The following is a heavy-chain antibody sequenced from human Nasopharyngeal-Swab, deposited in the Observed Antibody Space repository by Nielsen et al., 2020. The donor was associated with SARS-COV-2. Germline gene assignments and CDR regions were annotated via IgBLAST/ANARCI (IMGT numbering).Heavy chain of an antibody. V-gene: IGHV3-33*01. CDR2: IWYEGSSK. J-gene: IGHJ6*03. Sequence: GGSLRLSCAASGLSFTSFGMHWVRQAPGKGLEWVAIIWYEGSSKYYADSVRGRFTIPRDNTRNTLYLQMTSLSAEDTAVYYCASHVSSSTAGYYYYYMDVWGNGTTVTVSS. CDR1: GLSFTSFG. CDR3: ASHVSSSTAGYYYYYMDV. D-gene: IGHD6-6*01.